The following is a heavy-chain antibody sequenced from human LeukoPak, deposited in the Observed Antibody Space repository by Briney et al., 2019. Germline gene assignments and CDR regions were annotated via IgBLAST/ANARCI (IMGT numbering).Heavy chain of an antibody. V-gene: IGHV3-7*03. D-gene: IGHD6-19*01. CDR2: IKHDGNWK. CDR1: GSTFGNYY. Sequence: PGGSLRLSCAASGSTFGNYYMSWVRQAPGKGLEWVANIKHDGNWKFYADSVKGRFTVSRDNAEKLVYLHMSSLRAEDTAMYYCAREGDSSGSPGDYWGQGILVTVSS. CDR3: AREGDSSGSPGDY. J-gene: IGHJ4*02.